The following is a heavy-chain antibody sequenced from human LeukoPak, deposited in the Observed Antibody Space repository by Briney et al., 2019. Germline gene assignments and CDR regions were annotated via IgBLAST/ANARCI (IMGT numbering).Heavy chain of an antibody. Sequence: PSETLSLTCSVSGGSINNRSYYWGWVRQPPGKGREWIGTIYYSGSAYYNPSRKSRFPIIVDLSNNQCSLKLKSVTAADTAVYYCSRHLFSGWTGEYDSWGQGTLVTVSS. D-gene: IGHD6-19*01. CDR2: IYYSGSA. V-gene: IGHV4-39*01. J-gene: IGHJ4*02. CDR1: GGSINNRSYY. CDR3: SRHLFSGWTGEYDS.